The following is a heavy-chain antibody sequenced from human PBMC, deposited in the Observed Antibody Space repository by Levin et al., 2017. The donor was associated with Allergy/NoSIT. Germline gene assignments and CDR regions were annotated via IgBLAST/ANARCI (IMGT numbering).Heavy chain of an antibody. J-gene: IGHJ6*02. V-gene: IGHV3-33*01. Sequence: GGSLRLSCAASGFTFSSYGMHWVRQAPGKGLEWVAVIWYDGSNKYYADSVKGRFTISRDNSKNTLYLQMNSLRAEDTAVYYWAREAVEQWLALFHYYYYYGMDVWGQGTTVTVSS. CDR2: IWYDGSNK. D-gene: IGHD6-19*01. CDR1: GFTFSSYG. CDR3: AREAVEQWLALFHYYYYYGMDV.